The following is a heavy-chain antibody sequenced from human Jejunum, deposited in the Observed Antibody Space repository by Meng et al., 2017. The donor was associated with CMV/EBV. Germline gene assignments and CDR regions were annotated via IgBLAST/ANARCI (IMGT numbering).Heavy chain of an antibody. Sequence: HGQLQGSGPGLGKPSDTLSLTCTVSGGSINNYYWSWIRQSAGKGLEWIGRFYSSDTYNYHPSLNSRVTMSLDTSKNQFSLNLRSVTAADTAIYYCARGPGASTREGFDYWGLGTLVTVSS. CDR2: FYSSDTY. CDR3: ARGPGASTREGFDY. V-gene: IGHV4-4*07. J-gene: IGHJ4*02. CDR1: GGSINNYY. D-gene: IGHD1-26*01.